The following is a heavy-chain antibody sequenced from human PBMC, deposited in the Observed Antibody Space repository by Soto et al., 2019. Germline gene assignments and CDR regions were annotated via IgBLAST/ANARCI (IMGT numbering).Heavy chain of an antibody. V-gene: IGHV3-7*01. J-gene: IGHJ4*02. CDR3: VYDYGGQGGY. CDR1: GFTFSRYW. D-gene: IGHD4-17*01. Sequence: EVQLVQSGGGLVQPGGSLRLSCVVSGFTFSRYWMSWVRQAPGKGLEWVANIKYDGSETYHVESVKGRFTISRDNDKNSLYLQMNSLRVEDTAVYYCVYDYGGQGGYWGQGTLVTVSS. CDR2: IKYDGSET.